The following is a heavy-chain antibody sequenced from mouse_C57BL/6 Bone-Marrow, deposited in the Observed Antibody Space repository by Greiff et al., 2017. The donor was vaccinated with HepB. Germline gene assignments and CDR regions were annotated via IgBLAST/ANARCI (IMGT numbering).Heavy chain of an antibody. J-gene: IGHJ1*03. CDR2: ISNLAYSI. D-gene: IGHD1-1*01. CDR1: GFTFSDYG. V-gene: IGHV5-15*01. CDR3: ARHHYGSSYRYFDV. Sequence: EVMLVESGGGLVQPGGSLKLSCAASGFTFSDYGMAWVRQAPRKGPEWVAFISNLAYSIYYADTVTGRFTISRENAKNTLYLEMSSLRSEDTAMYYCARHHYGSSYRYFDVWGTGTTVTVSS.